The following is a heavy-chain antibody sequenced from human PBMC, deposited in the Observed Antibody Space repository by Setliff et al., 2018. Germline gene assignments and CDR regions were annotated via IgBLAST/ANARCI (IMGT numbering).Heavy chain of an antibody. CDR3: ARDPFAVRAATNWYDH. CDR2: SIPINDPA. CDR1: GDIFSSNG. J-gene: IGHJ5*02. D-gene: IGHD6-13*01. Sequence: SVKVSCKASGDIFSSNGITWVRQAPGQGLEWVGGSIPINDPATYAQKFQGRVTITADKSTSTVYMELISLRSEDTAVYYCARDPFAVRAATNWYDHWGQGTLVTVSS. V-gene: IGHV1-69*06.